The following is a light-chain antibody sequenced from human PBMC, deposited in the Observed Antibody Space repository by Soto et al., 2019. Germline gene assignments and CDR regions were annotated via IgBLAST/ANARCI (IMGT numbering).Light chain of an antibody. CDR3: QQYGSSPGT. J-gene: IGKJ1*01. V-gene: IGKV3-20*01. CDR1: QSVSRRY. Sequence: EIVLTQSPDTLSLSPGERATLSCRASQSVSRRYFAWYQQKRGQAPRLLIYGASSRATGIPDRFSGSGSGTDFTLTISRLEPEDIAVYYCQQYGSSPGTFGHGTKVEIK. CDR2: GAS.